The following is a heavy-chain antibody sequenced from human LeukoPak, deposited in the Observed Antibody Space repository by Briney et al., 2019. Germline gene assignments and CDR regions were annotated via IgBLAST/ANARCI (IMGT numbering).Heavy chain of an antibody. V-gene: IGHV3-23*01. CDR1: GFPFSTYA. CDR3: TVEIDSGSYPSFDY. Sequence: PGGSLRLSCAASGFPFSTYAMNWVRQAPGKGLEWVSVITGSGGFTQYADSVKGRFTISRDNSKNTAYLQMNSLKTEDTAVYYCTVEIDSGSYPSFDYWGQGTLATVSS. CDR2: ITGSGGFT. J-gene: IGHJ4*02. D-gene: IGHD1-26*01.